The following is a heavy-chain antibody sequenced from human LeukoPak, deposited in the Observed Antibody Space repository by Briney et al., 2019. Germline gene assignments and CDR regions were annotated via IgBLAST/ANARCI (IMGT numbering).Heavy chain of an antibody. J-gene: IGHJ4*02. CDR1: GYSISSGYY. CDR2: IYISGST. Sequence: PSETLSLTCTVPGYSISSGYYWGWIRQPAGKGLEWIGRIYISGSTNYNPSLKSRVTISRDTSKNEFSLKLSSVTAADTAVYYCARDSRRDGYNLDYWGRGTLVTVSS. D-gene: IGHD5-24*01. V-gene: IGHV4-38-2*02. CDR3: ARDSRRDGYNLDY.